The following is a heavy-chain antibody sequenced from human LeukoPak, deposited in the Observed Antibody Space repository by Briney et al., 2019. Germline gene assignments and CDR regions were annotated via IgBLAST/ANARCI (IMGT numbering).Heavy chain of an antibody. CDR2: ISGSGGST. CDR3: ANESPFLDY. Sequence: GGSLRLSCAASGFTFNSFAMSWVRQAPGKGLEWVSVISGSGGSTYYADSVKGRFTISRDNSKNTLYLQTNSLRVEDTAVYYCANESPFLDYWGQGTLVTVSS. CDR1: GFTFNSFA. V-gene: IGHV3-23*01. J-gene: IGHJ4*02.